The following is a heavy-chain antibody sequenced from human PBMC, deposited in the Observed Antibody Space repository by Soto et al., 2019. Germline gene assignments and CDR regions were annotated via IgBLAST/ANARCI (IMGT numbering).Heavy chain of an antibody. CDR2: VNPNNGDT. J-gene: IGHJ4*02. CDR3: ANVSRKGSAIDFDY. Sequence: QVQLVQSGAELKKPGASVKVSCKASGYTFSNYDMNWVRQATGQGPEWIGWVNPNNGDTGYAQKFQGRVTLTTDISTTPAYMELTSLPSEDTAIYYCANVSRKGSAIDFDYWGQGTLITVSS. D-gene: IGHD3-10*01. V-gene: IGHV1-8*01. CDR1: GYTFSNYD.